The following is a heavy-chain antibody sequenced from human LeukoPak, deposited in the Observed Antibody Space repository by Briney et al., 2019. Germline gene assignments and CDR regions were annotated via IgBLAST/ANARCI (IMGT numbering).Heavy chain of an antibody. CDR2: IKQDGSEK. Sequence: GGSLRLSCAASGFTCSSYWMSWVRQAPGKGLEWVANIKQDGSEKYYVDSVKGRFTISRDNAKNSLYLQMNSLRAEDTAVYYCARDLSLLGGDYNDYWGQGTLVTVSS. CDR3: ARDLSLLGGDYNDY. J-gene: IGHJ4*02. D-gene: IGHD1-26*01. CDR1: GFTCSSYW. V-gene: IGHV3-7*01.